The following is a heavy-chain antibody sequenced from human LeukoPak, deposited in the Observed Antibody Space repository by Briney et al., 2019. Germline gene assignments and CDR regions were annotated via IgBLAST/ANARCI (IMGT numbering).Heavy chain of an antibody. CDR3: ATGGYYLIY. D-gene: IGHD3-22*01. J-gene: IGHJ4*02. CDR1: GFTFSSYE. CDR2: ISSSGSTT. Sequence: TGGSLRLSCAASGFTFSSYEMNWVRQAPGKGLEWFSYISSSGSTTYYADSVKGRFTISRDNAKNSLYLQMNSLRAEDTAVYYCATGGYYLIYWGQGTLVTVSS. V-gene: IGHV3-48*03.